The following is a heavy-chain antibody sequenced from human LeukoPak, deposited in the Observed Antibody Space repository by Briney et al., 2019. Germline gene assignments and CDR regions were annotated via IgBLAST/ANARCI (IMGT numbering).Heavy chain of an antibody. D-gene: IGHD4-23*01. Sequence: PSETLSLTCTVSGGSISSSSYYWGWIRQPPGKGLEWIGSIYYTGSSYYNPSLKSRVTISVDTSKNQFSLKLSSVTAADTAVYYCARLHYGGNYGYYYYYMDVWGEGTTVTISS. J-gene: IGHJ6*03. CDR2: IYYTGSS. CDR3: ARLHYGGNYGYYYYYMDV. CDR1: GGSISSSSYY. V-gene: IGHV4-39*01.